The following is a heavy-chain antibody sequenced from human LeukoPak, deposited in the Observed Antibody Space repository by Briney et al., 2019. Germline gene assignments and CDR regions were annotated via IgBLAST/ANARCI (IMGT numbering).Heavy chain of an antibody. CDR3: ARAGGSHLGYWYFDL. J-gene: IGHJ2*01. V-gene: IGHV4-39*07. CDR1: GGSISSSSYY. D-gene: IGHD1-26*01. CDR2: IYYSGST. Sequence: MASETLSLTCTVSGGSISSSSYYWGWIRQPPGKGLEWIGSIYYSGSTNYNPSLKSRVTISVDTSKNQFSLRLSSVTAADTAVYYCARAGGSHLGYWYFDLWGRGTLVTVSS.